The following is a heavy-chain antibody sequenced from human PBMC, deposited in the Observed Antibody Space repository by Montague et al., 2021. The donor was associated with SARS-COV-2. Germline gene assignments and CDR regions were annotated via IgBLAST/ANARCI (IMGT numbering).Heavy chain of an antibody. CDR1: GGSFSGYY. Sequence: SETLSLTCAVYGGSFSGYYWNWIRQPPGKGLEWTGEINHSGGTNYNPSLKSRVTMSVDTSKNQFSLKLSSVTAADTAVYYCARGARQGYGFRLGSFDSWGQGTLVTVSS. D-gene: IGHD3-10*01. CDR2: INHSGGT. J-gene: IGHJ4*02. CDR3: ARGARQGYGFRLGSFDS. V-gene: IGHV4-34*01.